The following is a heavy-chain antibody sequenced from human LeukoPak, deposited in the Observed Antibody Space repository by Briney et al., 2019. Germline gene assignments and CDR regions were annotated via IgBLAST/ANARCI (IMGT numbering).Heavy chain of an antibody. CDR1: GGSISSYY. CDR3: ARDSDEYSYGSNWFDP. V-gene: IGHV4-4*07. Sequence: SETLSLTCTVSGGSISSYYWSWIRQPAGKGLKWIGRIYTSGSTNYNPSLKSRVTMSVDTSKNQFSLKLGSVTAADTAVYYCARDSDEYSYGSNWFDPWGQGTLVTVSS. D-gene: IGHD5-18*01. CDR2: IYTSGST. J-gene: IGHJ5*02.